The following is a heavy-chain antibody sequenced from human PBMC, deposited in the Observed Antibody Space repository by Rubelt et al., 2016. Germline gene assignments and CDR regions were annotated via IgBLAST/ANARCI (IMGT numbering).Heavy chain of an antibody. CDR1: GFTFSSYA. J-gene: IGHJ4*02. CDR3: ASSSGWYFDY. Sequence: QVQLAESGGGVVQPGRPLRLSCAASGFTFSSYAMHWVRQAPGKGLEWVAVISIDGTNKYYADSVKGRFTISRDNSKNTLYLQMNSLRAEDTAVYYCASSSGWYFDYWGQGTLVTVSS. D-gene: IGHD6-19*01. CDR2: ISIDGTNK. V-gene: IGHV3-30*04.